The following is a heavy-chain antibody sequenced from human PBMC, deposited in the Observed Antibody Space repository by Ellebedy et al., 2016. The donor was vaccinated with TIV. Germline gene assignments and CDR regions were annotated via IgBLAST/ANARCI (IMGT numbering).Heavy chain of an antibody. D-gene: IGHD3-10*01. J-gene: IGHJ5*02. CDR1: GYTFTSYG. CDR3: ARSPQVRGGKHNWFDP. CDR2: ISAYNGNT. Sequence: ASVKVSXXASGYTFTSYGISWVRQAPGQGLEWMGWISAYNGNTNYAQKLQGRVTMTTDTSTSTAYMELRSLRSDDTAVYYCARSPQVRGGKHNWFDPWGQGTLVTVSS. V-gene: IGHV1-18*01.